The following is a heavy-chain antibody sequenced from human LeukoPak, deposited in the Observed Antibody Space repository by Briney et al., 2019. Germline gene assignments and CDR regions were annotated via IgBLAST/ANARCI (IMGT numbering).Heavy chain of an antibody. CDR1: GFTFSSYA. CDR3: AKDSGDYYDSSGSGAFDI. D-gene: IGHD3-22*01. CDR2: ISGSGGST. V-gene: IGHV3-23*01. Sequence: GGSLRLSCAASGFTFSSYAMSWVRQAPGKGLEWVSAISGSGGSTYYADSVKGRFTISRDNSKNTLYLQMNSLRAEDTAVYYCAKDSGDYYDSSGSGAFDIWGQGTMVTVSS. J-gene: IGHJ3*02.